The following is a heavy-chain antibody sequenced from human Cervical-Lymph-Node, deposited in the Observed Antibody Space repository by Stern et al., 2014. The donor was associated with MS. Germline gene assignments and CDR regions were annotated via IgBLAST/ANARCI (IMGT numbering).Heavy chain of an antibody. J-gene: IGHJ4*02. CDR2: ISYDGSDK. CDR1: GFTFSYHA. V-gene: IGHV3-30*01. D-gene: IGHD5-12*01. Sequence: VQLVESGGGVVQPGRSLRLSCAASGFTFSYHAMHWVRQAPGKGLEWVAVISYDGSDKNDAASVKGRFTISRENSRNTLYLQMNSLRVDDTAVYYCARGGAVATSDYYFDYWGQGILVTVSS. CDR3: ARGGAVATSDYYFDY.